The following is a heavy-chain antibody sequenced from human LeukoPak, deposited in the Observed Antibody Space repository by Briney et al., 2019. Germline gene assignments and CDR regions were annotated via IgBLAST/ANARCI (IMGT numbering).Heavy chain of an antibody. J-gene: IGHJ4*02. CDR3: ARDNYIRFGGGLDY. CDR1: GGSISNYY. D-gene: IGHD3-10*01. V-gene: IGHV4-4*07. Sequence: PSETLSLTCTVSGGSISNYYWTWIRQPAGKGLEWIGRIYTSGGTNYNPSLKSRVTMSVDTSKNQFSLKLRSVTAADTAVYYCARDNYIRFGGGLDYWGQGTLVTVSS. CDR2: IYTSGGT.